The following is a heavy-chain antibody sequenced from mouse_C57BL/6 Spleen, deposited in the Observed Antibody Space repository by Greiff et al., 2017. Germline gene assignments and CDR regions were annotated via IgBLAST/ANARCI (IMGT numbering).Heavy chain of an antibody. Sequence: QVQLQQPGAELVKPGASVKLSCKASGYTFTSYWMQWVKQRPGQGLEWIGEIDPSDSYTNYNQKFKGKATLTVDTSSSTAYMQLSSLTSEDSAVYDCARKGYYGNPAWFAYWGQGTLVTVSA. D-gene: IGHD2-1*01. V-gene: IGHV1-50*01. CDR2: IDPSDSYT. CDR3: ARKGYYGNPAWFAY. J-gene: IGHJ3*01. CDR1: GYTFTSYW.